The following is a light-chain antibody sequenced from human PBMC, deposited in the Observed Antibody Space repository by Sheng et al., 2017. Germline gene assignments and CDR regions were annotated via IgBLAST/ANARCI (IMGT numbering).Light chain of an antibody. J-gene: IGLJ3*02. CDR3: QSYDSSLSFWV. CDR1: SSNIGAGYD. V-gene: IGLV1-40*01. Sequence: QSVLTQPPSVSGAPGQRVTISCTGSSSNIGAGYDVHWYRQLPGTAPRLLIYRDIKRPSGVLDRFSGSTSDASASLAITGLQAEDEADYYCQSYDSSLSFWVFGGGTKLTVV. CDR2: RDI.